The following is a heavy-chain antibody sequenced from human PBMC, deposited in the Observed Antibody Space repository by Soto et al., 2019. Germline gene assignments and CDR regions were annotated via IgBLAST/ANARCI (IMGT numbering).Heavy chain of an antibody. CDR1: GYTFTSYG. Sequence: ASVKVSCKASGYTFTSYGISWVRQAPGQGLEWMGWISAYNGNTNYAQKLQGRVTMTTDTSTSTAYMELRSLRSDDTAVYFCATDGPSNSGNLYAFDIWGQGTMVTVSS. V-gene: IGHV1-18*04. D-gene: IGHD5-12*01. CDR3: ATDGPSNSGNLYAFDI. CDR2: ISAYNGNT. J-gene: IGHJ3*02.